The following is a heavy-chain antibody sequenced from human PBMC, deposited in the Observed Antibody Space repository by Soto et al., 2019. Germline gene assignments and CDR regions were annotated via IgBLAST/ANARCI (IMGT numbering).Heavy chain of an antibody. CDR2: IRYDGSNK. CDR1: GFIFSSYG. J-gene: IGHJ4*02. CDR3: ARVKQGRGGYDSPFDY. V-gene: IGHV3-33*01. Sequence: QVQLVESGGGVVQPGRSLRLSCAPSGFIFSSYGMHWVRQAPGKGLEWVAVIRYDGSNKYYADSVRGRFTISRDNSKNRVYLQMNSLRAEDTALYYCARVKQGRGGYDSPFDYWGQGTLVTVSS. D-gene: IGHD5-12*01.